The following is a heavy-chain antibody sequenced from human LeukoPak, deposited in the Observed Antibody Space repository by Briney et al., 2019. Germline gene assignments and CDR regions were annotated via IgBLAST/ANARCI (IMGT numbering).Heavy chain of an antibody. D-gene: IGHD2-2*01. CDR3: ARSLYPNWYFDP. CDR1: GVSISSYY. J-gene: IGHJ2*01. V-gene: IGHV4-59*01. CDR2: IYYSGST. Sequence: SETLSLTCTVSGVSISSYYWSWIRQPPGKGLEWVGYIYYSGSTNYNPSLKSRVTISVDTSKNQFSLKLSSVTAADTAVYYCARSLYPNWYFDPWGRGTLVTVSS.